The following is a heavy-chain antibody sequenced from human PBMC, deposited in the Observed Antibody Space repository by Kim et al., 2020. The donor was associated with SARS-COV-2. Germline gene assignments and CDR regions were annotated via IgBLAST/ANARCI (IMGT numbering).Heavy chain of an antibody. D-gene: IGHD2-2*01. CDR1: GFTFSSYG. CDR2: ISYDGSNK. V-gene: IGHV3-33*05. Sequence: GGSLRLSCEASGFTFSSYGMHWVRQAPGKGLEWVAVISYDGSNKYYADSVKGRFTISRDNSKNTLYLQMNSLRAEDTAVYYCARDPCIGSTSCYGYFDYWGQGTLVTVSS. CDR3: ARDPCIGSTSCYGYFDY. J-gene: IGHJ4*02.